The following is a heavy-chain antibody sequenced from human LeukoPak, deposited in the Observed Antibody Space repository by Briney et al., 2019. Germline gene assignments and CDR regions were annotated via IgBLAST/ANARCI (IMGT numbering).Heavy chain of an antibody. D-gene: IGHD2-15*01. CDR3: ANKISHCSGGSCYSAFDY. V-gene: IGHV3-23*01. Sequence: GGSLRLSCAASGFTFSSYGMHWVRQAPGKGLEWVSGISGSGGSTDYADSVKGRFTISRDNSKNTLYLQMNSLRAEDTAVFYCANKISHCSGGSCYSAFDYWGQGTLVTVSS. CDR2: ISGSGGST. CDR1: GFTFSSYG. J-gene: IGHJ4*02.